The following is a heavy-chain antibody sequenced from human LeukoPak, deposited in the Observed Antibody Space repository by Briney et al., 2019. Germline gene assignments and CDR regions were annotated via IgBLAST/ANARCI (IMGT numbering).Heavy chain of an antibody. D-gene: IGHD1-26*01. CDR3: ARDNSVGETAWWFDP. V-gene: IGHV1-46*01. CDR1: GYTFTSYD. CDR2: INPSGSSA. J-gene: IGHJ5*02. Sequence: ASVKVSCKASGYTFTSYDINWARQAPGQGLEWMGFINPSGSSAAYAQKFQGRLTMTRDMFTSTDYMELTSLTSDDTAVYYCARDNSVGETAWWFDPWGQGTLVTVSS.